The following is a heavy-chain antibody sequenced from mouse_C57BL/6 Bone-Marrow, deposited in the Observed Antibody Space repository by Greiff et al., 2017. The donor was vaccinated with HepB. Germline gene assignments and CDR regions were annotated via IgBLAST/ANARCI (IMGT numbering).Heavy chain of an antibody. J-gene: IGHJ1*03. CDR2: ISSGSSTI. CDR3: ARRYYYGSSYWYFDV. D-gene: IGHD1-1*01. V-gene: IGHV5-17*01. CDR1: GFTFSDYG. Sequence: EVNVVESGGGLVKPGGSLKLSCAASGFTFSDYGMHWVRQAPEKGLEWVAYISSGSSTIYYADTVKGRFTISRDNAKNTLFLQMTSLRSEDTAMYYCARRYYYGSSYWYFDVWGTGTTVTVSS.